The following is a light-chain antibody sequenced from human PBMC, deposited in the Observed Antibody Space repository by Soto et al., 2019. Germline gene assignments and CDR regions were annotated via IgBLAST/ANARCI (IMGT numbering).Light chain of an antibody. V-gene: IGLV2-8*01. CDR1: DSNY. CDR2: EVV. CDR3: TSYAGNNNLV. Sequence: QSALTQPPSASGSPGQSVTISCTGTDSNYVSWYQQHPGKAPKLLIYEVVKRPSGVPDRCSGSKSGNTASLTVSGLQAEDEADYHCTSYAGNNNLVFGGGTKVTVL. J-gene: IGLJ2*01.